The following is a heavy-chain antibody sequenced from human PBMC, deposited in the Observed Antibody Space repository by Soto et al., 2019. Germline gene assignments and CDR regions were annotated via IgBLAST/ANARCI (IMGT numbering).Heavy chain of an antibody. CDR1: GFTFSSYA. CDR2: ISGSGGGT. D-gene: IGHD6-13*01. V-gene: IGHV3-23*01. J-gene: IGHJ4*02. Sequence: GGSLRLSCAASGFTFSSYAMSWVRQAPGKGLEWVSAISGSGGGTYYADSVKGRFTISRDNSKNTLYLQMNSLRAEDTAVYYCARSYSSSWYYFDYWGQGTLVTVSS. CDR3: ARSYSSSWYYFDY.